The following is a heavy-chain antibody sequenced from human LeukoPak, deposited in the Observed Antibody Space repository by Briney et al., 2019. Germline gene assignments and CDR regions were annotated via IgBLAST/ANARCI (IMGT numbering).Heavy chain of an antibody. CDR3: ARDGGYCSGGSCSGYFDY. D-gene: IGHD2-15*01. J-gene: IGHJ4*02. V-gene: IGHV1-2*02. CDR1: GYTFTGYY. Sequence: ASVKVSCKASGYTFTGYYMHWVRPAPGQGLEWMGWINPNSGGTNYAQKFQGRVTMTRDTSISTAYMELSRLRSDDTAVYYCARDGGYCSGGSCSGYFDYWGQGTLVTVSS. CDR2: INPNSGGT.